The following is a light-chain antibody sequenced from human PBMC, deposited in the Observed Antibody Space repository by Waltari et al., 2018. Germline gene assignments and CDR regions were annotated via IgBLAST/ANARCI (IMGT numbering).Light chain of an antibody. CDR3: MQSLLSPCT. J-gene: IGKJ1*01. V-gene: IGKV2-28*01. CDR2: LGS. CDR1: HSLPNCNGNTY. Sequence: HSLPNCNGNTYLDWYQQKPGQSPQLLIYLGSTRDSGIPDRFSGSGSGTDFTLKISRVEAEDVGVYYCMQSLLSPCTFGQGTKVEV.